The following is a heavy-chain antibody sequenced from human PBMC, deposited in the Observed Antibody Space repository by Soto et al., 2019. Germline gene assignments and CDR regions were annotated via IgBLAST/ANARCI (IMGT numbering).Heavy chain of an antibody. CDR2: IIPIFGTA. V-gene: IGHV1-69*06. CDR1: GCTFSSYA. CDR3: ARDNGSGSYLEGHSYYGMDV. D-gene: IGHD3-10*01. J-gene: IGHJ6*01. Sequence: SVKVSCKASGCTFSSYAISWVRQAPGQGLEWMGGIIPIFGTANYAQKFQGRVTITADKSTSTAYMELSNLRSEDTAVYYCARDNGSGSYLEGHSYYGMDVWGQGITVIVSS.